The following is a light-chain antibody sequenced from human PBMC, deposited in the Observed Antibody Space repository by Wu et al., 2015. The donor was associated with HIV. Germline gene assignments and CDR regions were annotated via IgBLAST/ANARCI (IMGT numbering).Light chain of an antibody. CDR2: GAS. V-gene: IGKV3-15*01. CDR3: LSGGX. CDR1: RSISTR. J-gene: IGKJ2*02. Sequence: SVSLGERVTLSCRASRSISTRLAWYQQRPGQAPRLLIYGASSRATAIPSRFVGRGSGTDFTLTVSDVQADDFGIYFCLSGGXFGQGTRV.